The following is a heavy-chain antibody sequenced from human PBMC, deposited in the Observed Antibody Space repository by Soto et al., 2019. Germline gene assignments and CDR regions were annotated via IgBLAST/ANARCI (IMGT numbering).Heavy chain of an antibody. CDR3: ARVLKYGDCGLDYYGMDV. V-gene: IGHV1-69*01. CDR2: IIPIFGTA. J-gene: IGHJ6*02. D-gene: IGHD4-17*01. Sequence: QVQLVQSGSEVKKPGSSVKVSCKDSGCTFSSYASSWGRQAPGQGREWMGGIIPIFGTANYAQKFQCRVTITADESTSTAYMELSSLRSEDTAVYYCARVLKYGDCGLDYYGMDVLGQVTTVTVSS. CDR1: GCTFSSYA.